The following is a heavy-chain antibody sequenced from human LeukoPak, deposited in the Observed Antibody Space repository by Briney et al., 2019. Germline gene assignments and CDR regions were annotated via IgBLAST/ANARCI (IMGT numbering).Heavy chain of an antibody. CDR3: ARDRKDFWSGYSAYYFDY. Sequence: SETLSLTCTVSGGSISSYYWSWIRQPPGKGLEWIGYIYYSGSTNYNPSLKSRVTISVDTSKNQFSLKLSSVTAADTAVYYCARDRKDFWSGYSAYYFDYWGQGTLVTVSS. CDR1: GGSISSYY. J-gene: IGHJ4*02. D-gene: IGHD3-3*01. CDR2: IYYSGST. V-gene: IGHV4-59*12.